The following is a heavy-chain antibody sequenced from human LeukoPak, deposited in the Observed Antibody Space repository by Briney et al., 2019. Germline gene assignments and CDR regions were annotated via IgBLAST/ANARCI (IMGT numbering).Heavy chain of an antibody. V-gene: IGHV3-74*01. CDR2: IDNDGTHT. CDR1: GFTLSSYW. CDR3: TRGGFDHNMDV. Sequence: GGSLRLSCAASGFTLSSYWMHWVRQAPGTGPVWVSYIDNDGTHTAYADSVRGRFTVSRDNAKNMLFLQMNGLRAEDTAIYYCTRGGFDHNMDVWGKGTMVTLSS. D-gene: IGHD3-9*01. J-gene: IGHJ6*03.